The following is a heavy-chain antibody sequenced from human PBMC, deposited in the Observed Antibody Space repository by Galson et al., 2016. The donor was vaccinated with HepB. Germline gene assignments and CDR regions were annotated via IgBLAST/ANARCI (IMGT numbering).Heavy chain of an antibody. V-gene: IGHV1-18*01. CDR1: NYTFSNYG. D-gene: IGHD2/OR15-2a*01. CDR2: ISVYSGNT. CDR3: ARAMRENPLSAHTY. J-gene: IGHJ4*02. Sequence: SVKVSCKASNYTFSNYGVTWMRQAPGQWLEWMGWISVYSGNTNYAPKFQGRVTMTTDTSTNTAYMELRSLRPDDTAVYFCARAMRENPLSAHTYWGQGTLVTVSS.